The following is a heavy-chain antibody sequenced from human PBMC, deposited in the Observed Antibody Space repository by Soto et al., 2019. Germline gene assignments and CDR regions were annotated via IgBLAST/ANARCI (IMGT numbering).Heavy chain of an antibody. CDR1: GFTFSSYS. J-gene: IGHJ3*02. CDR2: ISSSSSYI. CDR3: ARETHALGDYYDSRDDAFDI. D-gene: IGHD3-22*01. V-gene: IGHV3-21*01. Sequence: GGSLRLSCAAPGFTFSSYSMNWVRQAPGKGLEWVSSISSSSSYIYYADSVKGRFTISRDNAKNSLYLQMNSLRAEDTAVYYCARETHALGDYYDSRDDAFDIWGQGTMVTVSS.